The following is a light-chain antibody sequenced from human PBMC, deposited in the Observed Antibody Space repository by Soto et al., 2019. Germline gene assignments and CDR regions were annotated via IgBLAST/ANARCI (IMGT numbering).Light chain of an antibody. Sequence: DIQMTQSPSSLSASVGDRVTIPCRSSQSISNSLNWYQQKPGKAPKVLIYAASSLQSGGPSRFSGSGSGTIFTLTISSLQPEDLATYYCQQSYSTPPVTFGGGTKVDIK. V-gene: IGKV1-39*01. CDR1: QSISNS. CDR3: QQSYSTPPVT. CDR2: AAS. J-gene: IGKJ4*01.